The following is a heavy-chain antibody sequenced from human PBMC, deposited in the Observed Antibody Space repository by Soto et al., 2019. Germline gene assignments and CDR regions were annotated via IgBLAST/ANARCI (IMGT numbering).Heavy chain of an antibody. CDR2: ICRTGST. CDR3: ARAVAPYFGTWFDP. D-gene: IGHD3-10*01. Sequence: PSETLSLTCAVSGGSITSGNSYSWSWIRQPPGKGLEWIGSICRTGSTSYNPSLKSRLTISVDKSKNQFSLRLSSVTAADMAVYYCARAVAPYFGTWFDPWGQGILVTVSS. V-gene: IGHV4-30-2*01. CDR1: GGSITSGNSYS. J-gene: IGHJ5*02.